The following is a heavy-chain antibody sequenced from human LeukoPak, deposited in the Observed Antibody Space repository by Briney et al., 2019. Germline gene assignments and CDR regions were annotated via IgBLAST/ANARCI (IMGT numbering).Heavy chain of an antibody. J-gene: IGHJ4*02. CDR2: ISSSSSYI. V-gene: IGHV3-21*01. CDR3: ARDYGSYFDY. Sequence: GGSERLSCAASGFTFSSYTMNWVRQAPGKGLEWVSSISSSSSYIYYADSVKGRFTISRDNAKNSLYLQMNSLRAEDTAVYYCARDYGSYFDYWGQGALVTVSS. CDR1: GFTFSSYT. D-gene: IGHD3-10*01.